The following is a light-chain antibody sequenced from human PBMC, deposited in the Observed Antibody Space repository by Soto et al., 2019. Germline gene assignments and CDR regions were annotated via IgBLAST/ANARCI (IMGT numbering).Light chain of an antibody. V-gene: IGKV1-39*01. CDR3: QQSYRTPHP. CDR1: QGIRND. Sequence: DIQMTQSPSSLSASVGDRVTITCRASQGIRNDLDWYQQTQGKAPKLLIYAAYNLLSGVPSRFSGSGSGTNFTLTISSIQPEDCATYYCQQSYRTPHPFGQGTKLETK. CDR2: AAY. J-gene: IGKJ2*01.